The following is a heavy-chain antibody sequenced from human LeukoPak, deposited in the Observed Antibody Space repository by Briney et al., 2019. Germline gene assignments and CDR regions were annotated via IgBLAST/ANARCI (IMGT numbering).Heavy chain of an antibody. D-gene: IGHD6-13*01. Sequence: GGSLRLSCAASGFTFSSYAMSWVRQAPGKGLVWVSRINSDGSSTSYADSVKGRFTISRDNAKNTLYLQMNSLRAEDTAVYYCASLYSSSWYDRFRAVGFDYWGQGTLVTVSS. CDR1: GFTFSSYA. J-gene: IGHJ4*02. CDR2: INSDGSST. CDR3: ASLYSSSWYDRFRAVGFDY. V-gene: IGHV3-74*01.